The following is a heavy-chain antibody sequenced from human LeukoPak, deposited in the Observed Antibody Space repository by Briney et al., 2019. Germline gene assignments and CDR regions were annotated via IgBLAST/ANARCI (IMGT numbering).Heavy chain of an antibody. V-gene: IGHV1-18*01. CDR3: ARDFSSGWPNFDY. D-gene: IGHD3-3*01. CDR1: GYTFTSYG. Sequence: AASVTVSCKASGYTFTSYGISWVRQAPGQGLEWMGWISAYNGNTNYAQKLQGRVTMTTDTSTSTAYMELRSLRSDNTAVYYCARDFSSGWPNFDYWGQGTLVTVSS. J-gene: IGHJ4*02. CDR2: ISAYNGNT.